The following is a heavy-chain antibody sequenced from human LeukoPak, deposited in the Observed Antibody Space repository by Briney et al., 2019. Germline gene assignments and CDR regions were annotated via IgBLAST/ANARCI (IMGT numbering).Heavy chain of an antibody. CDR2: ISYDGSNK. Sequence: GGSLRLSCAASGFTFSSYAMHWVRQAPGKGLEWVAVISYDGSNKYYADSVKGRFTISRDNSKNTLYLQMNSLRAEDTAVYYCAREWGPTHIDYTGGDAFDIWGQGTMVTVSS. J-gene: IGHJ3*02. CDR3: AREWGPTHIDYTGGDAFDI. D-gene: IGHD2-2*02. CDR1: GFTFSSYA. V-gene: IGHV3-30-3*01.